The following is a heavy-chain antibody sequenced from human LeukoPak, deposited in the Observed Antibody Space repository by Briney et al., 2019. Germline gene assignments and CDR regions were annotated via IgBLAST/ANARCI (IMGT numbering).Heavy chain of an antibody. CDR1: GGSISSYH. D-gene: IGHD3-10*01. CDR3: ARAYYYGSGSYAFDI. Sequence: TETLSLTCTVSGGSISSYHWSWIRQPPGKGLEWIGYIYYSGSTNHNPSLKSRVTISVDTSKDQFSLKLSSVTAADTAVYYCARAYYYGSGSYAFDIWGQGTMVTVSS. V-gene: IGHV4-59*01. CDR2: IYYSGST. J-gene: IGHJ3*02.